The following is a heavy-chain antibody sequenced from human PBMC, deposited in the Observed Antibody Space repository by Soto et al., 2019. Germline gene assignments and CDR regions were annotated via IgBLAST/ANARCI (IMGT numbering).Heavy chain of an antibody. J-gene: IGHJ4*02. CDR1: GGSFSGYY. Sequence: QVQLQQWGAGLLKPSETLSLTCAVYGGSFSGYYWSWIRQPPGKGLEWIGEINHSGSTNYKPSLTSPVTLSVDTSTNQFSLKLSSVTAADTAVYYCARVPDTYYDILTGYYNVMEFDYWGQGTLVTVSS. CDR2: INHSGST. D-gene: IGHD3-9*01. V-gene: IGHV4-34*01. CDR3: ARVPDTYYDILTGYYNVMEFDY.